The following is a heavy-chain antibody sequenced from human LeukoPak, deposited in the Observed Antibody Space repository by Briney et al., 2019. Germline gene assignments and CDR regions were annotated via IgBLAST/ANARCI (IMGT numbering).Heavy chain of an antibody. CDR3: ARAGMIVEPSAQNDY. V-gene: IGHV1-2*02. CDR2: INPYSGGT. CDR1: GYTFIDYY. D-gene: IGHD3-22*01. Sequence: ASVKVSCKASGYTFIDYYIHWVRQAPGQGLEWMAWINPYSGGTNYPQKFQGRVTMTRDTSISTVYMELSSLRSDDTAVYYCARAGMIVEPSAQNDYWGQGILVTVSS. J-gene: IGHJ4*02.